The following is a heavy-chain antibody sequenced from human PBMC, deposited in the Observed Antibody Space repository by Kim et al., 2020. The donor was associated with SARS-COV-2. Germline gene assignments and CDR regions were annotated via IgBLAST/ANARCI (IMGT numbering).Heavy chain of an antibody. CDR3: ARYGRLLDS. CDR2: INTNTGNP. D-gene: IGHD1-26*01. V-gene: IGHV7-4-1*02. J-gene: IGHJ4*02. Sequence: ASVKVSCKASGYTFISHAINWVRQAPGQGLEWMGWINTNTGNPTYVQGFTGRFVFSLDKSVTTAYLQISNLKPEDTAVYYCARYGRLLDSWGQGTLVTVSS. CDR1: GYTFISHA.